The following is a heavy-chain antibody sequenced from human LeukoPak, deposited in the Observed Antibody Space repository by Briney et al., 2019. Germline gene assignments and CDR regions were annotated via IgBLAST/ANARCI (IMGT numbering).Heavy chain of an antibody. CDR2: IYTSGST. Sequence: PSETLSLTCTVSGGSIDIYYWSWIRQPAGKGLEWIGRIYTSGSTNYNPSLKTRVTMSVDTSKNQFSLKLSSVIAADTAVYYCARGPLTVTRGFDPWGQGTLVTVSS. CDR3: ARGPLTVTRGFDP. J-gene: IGHJ5*02. CDR1: GGSIDIYY. V-gene: IGHV4-4*07. D-gene: IGHD4-17*01.